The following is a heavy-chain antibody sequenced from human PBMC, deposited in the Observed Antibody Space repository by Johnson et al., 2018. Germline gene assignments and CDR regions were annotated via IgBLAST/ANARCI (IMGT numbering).Heavy chain of an antibody. CDR2: INRDGTST. D-gene: IGHD4-17*01. J-gene: IGHJ5*01. V-gene: IGHV3-74*01. CDR1: GYTFGDYW. CDR3: AKDSSDYGEYGNFFDS. Sequence: VQLQESGGGLVQPGGSLRLSCAASGYTFGDYWMHWVRQAPGKGLVWVSRINRDGTSTNYADSVKGRFSISRDNARNTQYLQMNRLRDEDTAVYYCAKDSSDYGEYGNFFDSWGQGTLVTVSS.